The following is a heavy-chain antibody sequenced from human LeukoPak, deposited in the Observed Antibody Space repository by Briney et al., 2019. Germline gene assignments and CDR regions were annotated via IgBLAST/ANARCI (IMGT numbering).Heavy chain of an antibody. Sequence: GESLRLSCAASGFTFSSYSMNWVRQAPGKGLEWVSSISSSSSYIYYADSVKGRFTISRDNAKNSLYLQMNSLRAEDTAVYYCSGYSSGWTYYFDYWGQGTLVTVSS. J-gene: IGHJ4*02. CDR2: ISSSSSYI. D-gene: IGHD6-19*01. CDR3: SGYSSGWTYYFDY. V-gene: IGHV3-21*01. CDR1: GFTFSSYS.